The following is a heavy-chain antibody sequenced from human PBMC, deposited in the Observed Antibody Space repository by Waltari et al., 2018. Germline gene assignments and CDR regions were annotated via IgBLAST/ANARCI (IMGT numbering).Heavy chain of an antibody. J-gene: IGHJ6*03. CDR2: IYSGGST. Sequence: EVQLVETGGGLIQPGGSLRLSCAASGFTVSSNYMSWVRQAPGKGLEWVSVIYSGGSTYYADSVKGRFTISRDNSKNTLYLQMNSLRAEDTAVYYCARVLRVRVGIAAAGTLRDYYYYMDVWGKGTTVTVSS. CDR3: ARVLRVRVGIAAAGTLRDYYYYMDV. CDR1: GFTVSSNY. V-gene: IGHV3-53*02. D-gene: IGHD6-13*01.